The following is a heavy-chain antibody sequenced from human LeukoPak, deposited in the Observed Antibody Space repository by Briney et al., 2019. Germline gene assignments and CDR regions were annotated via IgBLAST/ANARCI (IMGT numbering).Heavy chain of an antibody. CDR2: MNPNSGNT. J-gene: IGHJ4*02. V-gene: IGHV1-8*02. CDR3: ARDMLLVAVAGTTFDY. Sequence: ASVKVSCKASGYTFTSYYMHWVRQAPGQGLEWMGWMNPNSGNTGYAQKFQGRVTMTRNTSISTAYMELSSLRSEDTAVYYCARDMLLVAVAGTTFDYWGQGTLVTVSS. D-gene: IGHD6-19*01. CDR1: GYTFTSYY.